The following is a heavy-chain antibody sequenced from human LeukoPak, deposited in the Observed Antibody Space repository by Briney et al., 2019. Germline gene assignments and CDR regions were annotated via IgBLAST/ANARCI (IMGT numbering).Heavy chain of an antibody. J-gene: IGHJ4*02. CDR3: ARGYYDSSGYYLGHFDY. V-gene: IGHV4-59*01. CDR2: IYYSGST. CDR1: GGSISSYY. Sequence: PSQTLSLTCTVSGGSISSYYWSWIRQPPGKGLEWIGYIYYSGSTNYSPSLKSRVTISVDTSKNQFSLKLSSVTAADTAVYYCARGYYDSSGYYLGHFDYWGQGTLVTVSS. D-gene: IGHD3-22*01.